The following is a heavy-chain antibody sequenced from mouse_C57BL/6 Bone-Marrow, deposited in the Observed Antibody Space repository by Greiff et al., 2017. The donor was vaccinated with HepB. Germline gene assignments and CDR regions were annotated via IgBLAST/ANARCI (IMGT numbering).Heavy chain of an antibody. D-gene: IGHD1-1*01. CDR3: AIGTVEGRWYFDV. J-gene: IGHJ1*03. CDR2: ISSGGSYT. Sequence: EVQGVESGGDLVKPGGSLKLSCAASGFTFSSYGMSWVRQTPDKRLEWVATISSGGSYTYYPDSVKWRFTISRDNAKNTLYLQMSSLKSEDTAMYYCAIGTVEGRWYFDVWGTGTTVTVSS. CDR1: GFTFSSYG. V-gene: IGHV5-6*01.